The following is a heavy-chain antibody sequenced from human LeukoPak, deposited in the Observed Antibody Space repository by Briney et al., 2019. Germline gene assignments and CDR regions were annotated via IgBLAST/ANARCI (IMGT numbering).Heavy chain of an antibody. D-gene: IGHD5-18*01. CDR1: GYTFTGYY. CDR2: INPNSGGT. J-gene: IGHJ4*02. Sequence: ASVKVSCKASGYTFTGYYMHWVRQAPGQGLEWMGWINPNSGGTNYAQKFQGRVTMTRDTSISTAYMELSRLRSDDTAVYYCARDLGYVMNPVHTAMVTETTPDYWGQGTLVTVSS. CDR3: ARDLGYVMNPVHTAMVTETTPDY. V-gene: IGHV1-2*02.